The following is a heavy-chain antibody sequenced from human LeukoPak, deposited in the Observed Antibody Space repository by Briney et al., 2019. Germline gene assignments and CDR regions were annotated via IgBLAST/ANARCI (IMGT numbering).Heavy chain of an antibody. J-gene: IGHJ6*02. V-gene: IGHV3-15*01. Sequence: PGGSLRLSCAASGFTFSNAWMSWVRQAPGKGLEWVGRIKSKTDGGTTDYAAPVKGRFTISRDDSKNTLYLQMNSLKTEDTAVYYCTTSPQPTATYYYYYGMDVWGQGTTVTVSS. CDR1: GFTFSNAW. CDR2: IKSKTDGGTT. CDR3: TTSPQPTATYYYYYGMDV. D-gene: IGHD2-2*01.